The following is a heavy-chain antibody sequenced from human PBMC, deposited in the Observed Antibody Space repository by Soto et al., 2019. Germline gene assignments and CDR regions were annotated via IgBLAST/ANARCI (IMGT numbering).Heavy chain of an antibody. CDR1: GGSFSGYY. J-gene: IGHJ4*02. D-gene: IGHD3-3*01. V-gene: IGHV4-34*01. CDR3: ARVGGSDYDFWSGYYTGRYFDY. CDR2: INHSGST. Sequence: QVQLQQWGAGLLKPSETLSLTCAVYGGSFSGYYWSWIRQPPGKGLEWIGEINHSGSTNYNPSLKSRVAISVDTSKNQFSLKLSSVTAADTAVYYCARVGGSDYDFWSGYYTGRYFDYWGQGTLVTVSP.